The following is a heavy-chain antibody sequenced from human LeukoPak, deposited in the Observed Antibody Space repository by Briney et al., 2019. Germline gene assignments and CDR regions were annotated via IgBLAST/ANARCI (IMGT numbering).Heavy chain of an antibody. V-gene: IGHV4-39*02. CDR1: GGSISDSNCY. Sequence: KPSETLSLTCSVSGGSISDSNCYWGWIRQPPGKGLKWIVSIYYSGDAAYNLPLRSRVSMSVDTYKNQISLKVTSVAAEDTAVYYCAREVSTGWSYFDSWGQGTLVTVPS. CDR3: AREVSTGWSYFDS. CDR2: IYYSGDA. D-gene: IGHD6-19*01. J-gene: IGHJ4*02.